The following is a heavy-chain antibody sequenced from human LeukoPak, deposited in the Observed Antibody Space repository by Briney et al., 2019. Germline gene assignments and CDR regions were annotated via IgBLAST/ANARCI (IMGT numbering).Heavy chain of an antibody. CDR1: GGTFSSYA. J-gene: IGHJ3*02. CDR2: IIPIFGTA. CDR3: ARPSITMIVVARTHDAFDI. Sequence: GASVKVSCKASGGTFSSYAISWVRQAPGQGLEWMGGIIPIFGTANYAQKFQGRVTITADESTSTAYMELGSLRSEDTAVYYCARPSITMIVVARTHDAFDIWGQGTMATVSS. D-gene: IGHD3-22*01. V-gene: IGHV1-69*13.